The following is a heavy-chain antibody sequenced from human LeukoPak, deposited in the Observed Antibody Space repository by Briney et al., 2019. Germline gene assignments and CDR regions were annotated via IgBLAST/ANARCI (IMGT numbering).Heavy chain of an antibody. CDR3: ASSYYLYYFDY. J-gene: IGHJ4*02. Sequence: SLRLSCAASGFTFSSYAMHWVRQAPSKGLEWVAVISYDGSNKYYADSVKGRFTISRDNSKNTLYLQMNSLRAEDTAVYYCASSYYLYYFDYWGQGTLVTVSS. D-gene: IGHD3-22*01. CDR1: GFTFSSYA. CDR2: ISYDGSNK. V-gene: IGHV3-30-3*01.